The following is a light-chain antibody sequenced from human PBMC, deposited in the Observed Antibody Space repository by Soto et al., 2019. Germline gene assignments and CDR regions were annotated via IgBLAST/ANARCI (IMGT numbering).Light chain of an antibody. CDR3: QQYGSSPIT. V-gene: IGKV3-20*01. Sequence: EIILTQSPDTLSLSPGERATLSCRASQTVSSNYLAWCQQRPGQAPRLLIYGASSRATGIPVRFSGSGSGTDFTLTISRLEPEDFAVYYCQQYGSSPITFGQGTRLEIK. CDR1: QTVSSNY. J-gene: IGKJ5*01. CDR2: GAS.